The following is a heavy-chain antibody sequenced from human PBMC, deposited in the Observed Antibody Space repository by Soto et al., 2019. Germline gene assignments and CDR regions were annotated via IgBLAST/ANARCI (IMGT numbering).Heavy chain of an antibody. D-gene: IGHD3-3*01. Sequence: QITLKESGPTLVKPTQTLTLTCIYSGFSLSTGGVGVGWFRQPPGKALEWLALMHGGDDKRYRPSLKSRHTITKDNFKNQVVLTMTNMDPVDTATYDCAQTAASGDFWESFDFWRHGILV. V-gene: IGHV2-5*02. CDR2: MHGGDDK. CDR1: GFSLSTGGVG. CDR3: AQTAASGDFWESFDF. J-gene: IGHJ4*01.